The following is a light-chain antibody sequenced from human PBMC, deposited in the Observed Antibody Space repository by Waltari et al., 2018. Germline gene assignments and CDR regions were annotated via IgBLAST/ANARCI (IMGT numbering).Light chain of an antibody. CDR1: TSDVGGYNY. V-gene: IGLV2-11*01. CDR3: CSFAGTYTWV. Sequence: SALTQPRSVSGSPGQSVTISCTGTTSDVGGYNYFSWYQHHPGKAPKLMFFDVTQRPSGVPDRFSGSKSANTASLTISGLQAEDEADYYCCSFAGTYTWVFGGGTKVTVL. J-gene: IGLJ3*02. CDR2: DVT.